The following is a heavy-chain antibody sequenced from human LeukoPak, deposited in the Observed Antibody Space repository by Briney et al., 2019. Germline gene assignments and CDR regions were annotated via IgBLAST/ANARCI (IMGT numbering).Heavy chain of an antibody. CDR3: ARDKKLSPRVCFYYMDV. J-gene: IGHJ6*03. CDR1: GGSISSYY. CDR2: IYYSGST. Sequence: SETLSLTCTVSGGSISSYYWSWIRQPPGKGLEWIGYIYYSGSTNYNPSLKSRVTISVDTSKNQFSLKLSSVTAADTAVYYCARDKKLSPRVCFYYMDVWGKGTTVTVSS. V-gene: IGHV4-59*01. D-gene: IGHD2-8*01.